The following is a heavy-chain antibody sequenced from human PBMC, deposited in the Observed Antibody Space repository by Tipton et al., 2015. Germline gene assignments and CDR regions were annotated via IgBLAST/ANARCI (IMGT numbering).Heavy chain of an antibody. CDR2: INPYNGGT. Sequence: QLVQSGAEVKKPGASVKVSCTASGYTFTAYHMHWVRQAPGQGLEWMAWINPYNGGTDYAQKFQGRVTMSRDTSISTAYMELSRLRSDDTAVYYCVRDLDGFNFNLDYWGQGTLVTVSS. CDR3: VRDLDGFNFNLDY. CDR1: GYTFTAYH. J-gene: IGHJ4*02. D-gene: IGHD5-24*01. V-gene: IGHV1-2*02.